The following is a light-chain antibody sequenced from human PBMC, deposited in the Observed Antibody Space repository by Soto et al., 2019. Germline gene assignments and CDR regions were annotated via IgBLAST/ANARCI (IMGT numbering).Light chain of an antibody. J-gene: IGKJ1*01. CDR1: QSVSSNY. CDR2: GAS. V-gene: IGKV3-20*01. Sequence: EVMLTQSPGTLSLSPGERATLSCRASQSVSSNYLAWYQQKSGQAPRLLIYGASNRATGVPDRFSGSGSGTDFTLTIRRLEPEDFAVYYCQQYDPSPRTFGQGTKLEFK. CDR3: QQYDPSPRT.